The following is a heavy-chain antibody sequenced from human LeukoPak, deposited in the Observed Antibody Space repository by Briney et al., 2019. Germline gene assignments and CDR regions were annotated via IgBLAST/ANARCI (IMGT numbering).Heavy chain of an antibody. J-gene: IGHJ4*02. CDR2: ISGSSNFI. CDR1: GFIFSSYS. CDR3: AGHSGYDYSPFDY. D-gene: IGHD5-12*01. V-gene: IGHV3-21*01. Sequence: PGGSLRLSCEASGFIFSSYSMSWVRQSPGKGLEWVSSISGSSNFIYYVDSVKGRFTISRDNTKNSLHLQMDSLGAEDTAVYYCAGHSGYDYSPFDYWGQGTLVTVSS.